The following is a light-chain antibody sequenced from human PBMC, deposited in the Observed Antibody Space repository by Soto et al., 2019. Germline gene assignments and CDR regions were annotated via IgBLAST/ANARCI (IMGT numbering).Light chain of an antibody. CDR1: NSNIGNNY. Sequence: VLTQPPSVSAAPGQRVTISCSGSNSNIGNNYVSWYQQLPGTAPKLLIYDNNKRPSGIPDRFSGSKSGTSATLDITGLQTGDEADYYSGTQDSSRIGYVFGTGTKVTVL. V-gene: IGLV1-51*01. CDR2: DNN. CDR3: GTQDSSRIGYV. J-gene: IGLJ1*01.